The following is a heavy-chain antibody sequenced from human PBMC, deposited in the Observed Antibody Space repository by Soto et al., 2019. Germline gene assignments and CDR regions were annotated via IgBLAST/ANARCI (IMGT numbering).Heavy chain of an antibody. CDR3: AREASVPALKWFDP. D-gene: IGHD2-2*01. CDR1: SFTFSHYA. J-gene: IGHJ5*02. Sequence: EGSLGLSCAASSFTFSHYALNWVRQAPGKGLEWVAVILYDGTIEHYADSVKGRFTVSRDNSKNTVYLQMDSLTPEDTGVYYCAREASVPALKWFDPWGQVXLVTVRS. V-gene: IGHV3-30-3*01. CDR2: ILYDGTIE.